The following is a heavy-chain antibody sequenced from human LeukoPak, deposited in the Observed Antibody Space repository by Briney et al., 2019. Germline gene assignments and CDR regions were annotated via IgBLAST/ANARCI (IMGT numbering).Heavy chain of an antibody. J-gene: IGHJ4*02. D-gene: IGHD3-10*01. V-gene: IGHV3-66*01. CDR1: GFTVSSNY. CDR3: ARDPHGVGSFDY. Sequence: GGSLRLSCAASGFTVSSNYMSWVRQALGKGLEWVSVTYSGGSTYYADSVKGRFTISRDNSKNTLYLQMNSLRAEDTAVYYCARDPHGVGSFDYWGQGTLVTVSS. CDR2: TYSGGST.